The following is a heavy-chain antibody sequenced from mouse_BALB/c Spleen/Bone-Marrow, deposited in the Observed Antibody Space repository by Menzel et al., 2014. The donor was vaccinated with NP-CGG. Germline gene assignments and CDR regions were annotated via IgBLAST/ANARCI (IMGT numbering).Heavy chain of an antibody. J-gene: IGHJ3*01. V-gene: IGHV1S81*02. CDR3: SREGAY. CDR2: ITPSNGDT. Sequence: SGAELVKPGASVKLSCKASGYTFTSYYMYWVKQRPGQGLEWIGEITPSNGDTNFNEKFKSKATLAVDKSSSTAYMQLSSLTSEDSAVYYCSREGAYWGQETLVTVSA. CDR1: GYTFTSYY.